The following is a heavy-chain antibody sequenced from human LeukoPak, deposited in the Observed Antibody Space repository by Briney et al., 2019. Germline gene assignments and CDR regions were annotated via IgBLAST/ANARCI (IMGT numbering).Heavy chain of an antibody. CDR1: GYTFTNYD. V-gene: IGHV1-8*01. Sequence: GASVKVSCKASGYTFTNYDINWVRQATGQGLEWMGWMNPNSGNTGYAQSFQGRITMTRNTSISTAYMELSSLRSEDTAVYYCARNDWKAYDDFDIWGQGTMVTVSS. J-gene: IGHJ3*02. D-gene: IGHD1-1*01. CDR3: ARNDWKAYDDFDI. CDR2: MNPNSGNT.